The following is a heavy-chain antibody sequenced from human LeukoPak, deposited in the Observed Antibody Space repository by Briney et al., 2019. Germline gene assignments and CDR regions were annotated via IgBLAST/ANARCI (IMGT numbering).Heavy chain of an antibody. CDR3: ASLTILNY. CDR2: ISGSGGST. J-gene: IGHJ4*02. V-gene: IGHV3-23*01. CDR1: GFTFRSYG. Sequence: GGSLRLSCAASGFTFRSYGMSWVRQAPGKGLEWVSAISGSGGSTYYADSVKGRLTISRDNAKNSLYLQMNSLRAEDTAVYYCASLTILNYWGQGTLVTVSS. D-gene: IGHD3-10*01.